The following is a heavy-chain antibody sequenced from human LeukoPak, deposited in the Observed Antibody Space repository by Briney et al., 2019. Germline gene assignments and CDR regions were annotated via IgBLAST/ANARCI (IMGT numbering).Heavy chain of an antibody. V-gene: IGHV3-48*01. CDR1: GFMFSSFS. Sequence: GGSLRLSCAASGFMFSSFSMNWVRQAPGKGLEWVSYISSSSNIYYADSVKGRFTISRDNAKNSLYLQMNNLRAEDTAVYYCARVRCSSITCFEYFQHWGQGTLVTVSS. CDR3: ARVRCSSITCFEYFQH. D-gene: IGHD2-2*01. J-gene: IGHJ1*01. CDR2: ISSSSNI.